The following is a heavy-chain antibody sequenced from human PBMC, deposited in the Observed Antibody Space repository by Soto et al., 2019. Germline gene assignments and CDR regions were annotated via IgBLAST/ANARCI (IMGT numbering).Heavy chain of an antibody. CDR2: TTSGGAST. J-gene: IGHJ4*02. D-gene: IGHD2-15*01. CDR1: GFTFSDRA. Sequence: EVQLVESGGDLVQPGGSLRLSCAASGFTFSDRAMTWVRQAPGKGLEWVSATTSGGASTYYADSVKGRFTISRDNSRNTLYLEMKSLRAEDTATYYCAVSNPGRAGGPPDYWGQGTLVAVSS. CDR3: AVSNPGRAGGPPDY. V-gene: IGHV3-23*04.